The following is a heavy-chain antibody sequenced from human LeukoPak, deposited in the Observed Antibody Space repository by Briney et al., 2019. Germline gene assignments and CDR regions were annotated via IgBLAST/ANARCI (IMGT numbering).Heavy chain of an antibody. V-gene: IGHV4-31*03. CDR3: ARGPTLDFYDSSGYYYFDY. CDR1: GGSISSGGYY. CDR2: IYYSGST. Sequence: SQTLSLTCTVSGGSISSGGYYWSWIRQHPGKGLEWIGYIYYSGSTYYNPSLKSRVTISVDTSKNQFSLKLSSVAAADTAVYYCARGPTLDFYDSSGYYYFDYWGQGTLVTVSS. J-gene: IGHJ4*02. D-gene: IGHD3-22*01.